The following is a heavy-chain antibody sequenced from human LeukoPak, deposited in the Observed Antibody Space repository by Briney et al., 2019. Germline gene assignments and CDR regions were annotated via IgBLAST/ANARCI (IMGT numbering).Heavy chain of an antibody. Sequence: GASVKVSCKASGYTFTSYYMHWVRQAPRQGLERMGLINPTGGSTGYAQKFQGRVTMTRDMSTSTDYMELSSLRSEDTAIYYCARDNSVGDNAWWFDPWGQGTLVTVSS. CDR1: GYTFTSYY. J-gene: IGHJ5*02. CDR2: INPTGGST. V-gene: IGHV1-46*01. D-gene: IGHD1-26*01. CDR3: ARDNSVGDNAWWFDP.